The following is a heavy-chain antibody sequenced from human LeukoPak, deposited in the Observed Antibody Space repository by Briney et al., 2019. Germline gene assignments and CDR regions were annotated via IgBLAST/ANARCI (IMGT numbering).Heavy chain of an antibody. J-gene: IGHJ4*02. V-gene: IGHV1-46*01. CDR2: INPTGGTT. Sequence: GASVKVSCKSSGHTFTSQYMHWVRQAPGQGLEWMGIINPTGGTTTYAQKFQGRLTMTRDMSTSTVYMELSSLTSEDTAVYYCARDLSRVEMATINYFDYWGQGTLVTVSS. D-gene: IGHD5-24*01. CDR1: GHTFTSQY. CDR3: ARDLSRVEMATINYFDY.